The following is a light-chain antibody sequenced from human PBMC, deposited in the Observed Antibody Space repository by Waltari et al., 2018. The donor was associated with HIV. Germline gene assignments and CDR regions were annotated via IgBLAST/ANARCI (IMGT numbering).Light chain of an antibody. Sequence: QSVLTQTPSASGTPGQRVTISCSGRRHNIGSSYVYWYQQLPGTAPKLLIYRNNQRPSGVPDRFSGSKSGTSASLAISGLRSEDEADYYCAAWDNSLSVLVVFGGGTKLTVL. J-gene: IGLJ2*01. CDR2: RNN. CDR3: AAWDNSLSVLVV. CDR1: RHNIGSSY. V-gene: IGLV1-47*01.